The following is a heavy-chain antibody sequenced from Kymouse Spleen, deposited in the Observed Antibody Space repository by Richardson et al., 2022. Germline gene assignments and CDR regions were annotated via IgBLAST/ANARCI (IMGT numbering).Heavy chain of an antibody. Sequence: QVQLVESGGGVVQPGRSLRLSCAASGFTFSSYGMHWVRQAPGKGLEWVAVIWYDGSNKYYADSVKGRFTISRDNSKNTLYLQMNSLRAEDTAVYYCARASGYDTWYFDLWGRGTLVTVSS. V-gene: IGHV3-33*01. CDR1: GFTFSSYG. J-gene: IGHJ2*01. CDR3: ARASGYDTWYFDL. CDR2: IWYDGSNK. D-gene: IGHD5-12*01.